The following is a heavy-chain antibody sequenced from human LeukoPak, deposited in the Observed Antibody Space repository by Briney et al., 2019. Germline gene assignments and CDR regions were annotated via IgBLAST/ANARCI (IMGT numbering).Heavy chain of an antibody. J-gene: IGHJ4*02. Sequence: ASVKVSCKASGYTFTSYGISWVRQAPGQGLEWMGWISAYNGNTNYAQKLQGRVTMTKNTSTSTAYVELRSLRSDDTAVYYCARDRESRFDYWGQGTLVTVSS. CDR1: GYTFTSYG. CDR2: ISAYNGNT. V-gene: IGHV1-18*04. CDR3: ARDRESRFDY.